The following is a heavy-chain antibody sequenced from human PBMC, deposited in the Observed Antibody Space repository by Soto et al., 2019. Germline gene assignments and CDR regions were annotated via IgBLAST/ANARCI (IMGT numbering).Heavy chain of an antibody. CDR1: GGSLNSYY. Sequence: QVQLQESGPGLVKPSETLSLTCSVSGGSLNSYYWSWIRQSPGKGLEWLGYIYYSGNTKYNPSLQSRISISVDTAKNQFSLRLSSVTAADTAVYYCARDRNKLWKNDAFDIWGQGTMLTVSS. J-gene: IGHJ3*02. D-gene: IGHD3-3*01. V-gene: IGHV4-59*01. CDR2: IYYSGNT. CDR3: ARDRNKLWKNDAFDI.